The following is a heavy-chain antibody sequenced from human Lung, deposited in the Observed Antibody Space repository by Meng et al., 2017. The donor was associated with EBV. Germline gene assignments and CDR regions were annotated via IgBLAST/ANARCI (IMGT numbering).Heavy chain of an antibody. CDR2: TYYRSKWYN. CDR3: ARGATSVFDL. J-gene: IGHJ2*01. CDR1: GDSVSSSSAA. Sequence: HVQLQQSGPGLVKPSQTLSLTLCISGDSVSSSSAAWTWIRQSPSRGLEWLGRTYYRSKWYNDYAVFVKSRITINPDTSKNQFSLQLNSVTPEDTAVYYCARGATSVFDLWGRGTLVTVSS. V-gene: IGHV6-1*01.